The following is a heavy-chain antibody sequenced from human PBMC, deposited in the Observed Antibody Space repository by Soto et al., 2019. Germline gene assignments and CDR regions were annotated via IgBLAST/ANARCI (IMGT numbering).Heavy chain of an antibody. V-gene: IGHV1-69*13. CDR1: GGTFSNSV. CDR3: AQATLLVEVTLHENYFEN. D-gene: IGHD3-9*01. J-gene: IGHJ1*01. CDR2: IIPIFDTA. Sequence: GASVKVSCKASGGTFSNSVISWVRQAPGQGLEWMGGIIPIFDTANYAQRLEGRVTIIADESTSTAYLELRSLRSEDTAVYYCAQATLLVEVTLHENYFENRGQGTPVTVSS.